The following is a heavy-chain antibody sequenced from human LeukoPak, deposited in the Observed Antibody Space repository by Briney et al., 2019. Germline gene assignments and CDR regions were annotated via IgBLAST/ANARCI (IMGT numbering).Heavy chain of an antibody. Sequence: SETLSLTCTVSGGPISSYYWSWIRQPPGKGLEWIGYIYYSGSTNYNPSLKSRVTISVDTSKNQFSLKLSSVTAADTAVYYCARAMVRGHILGDWGQGTLVT. J-gene: IGHJ4*02. CDR1: GGPISSYY. CDR3: ARAMVRGHILGD. CDR2: IYYSGST. D-gene: IGHD3-10*01. V-gene: IGHV4-59*01.